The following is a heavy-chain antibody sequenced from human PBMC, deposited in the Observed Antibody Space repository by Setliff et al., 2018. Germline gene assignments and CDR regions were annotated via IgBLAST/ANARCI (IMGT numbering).Heavy chain of an antibody. J-gene: IGHJ3*02. CDR3: ARDPPGMNAFDI. CDR2: IKQDGSEK. V-gene: IGHV3-7*01. CDR1: GVSFSRSW. D-gene: IGHD6-13*01. Sequence: GGSLRLSCAASGVSFSRSWMSWVRQAPGKGPEWVANIKQDGSEKYYVDSVEGRFTISRDNAKNLLFLQMRGLRAGDTALYYCARDPPGMNAFDIWGHGTMVTVSS.